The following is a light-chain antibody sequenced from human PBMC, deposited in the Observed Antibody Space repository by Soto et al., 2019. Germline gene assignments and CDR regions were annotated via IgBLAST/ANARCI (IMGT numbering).Light chain of an antibody. V-gene: IGLV2-11*01. Sequence: QSALTQPRSVSGSPGQSVTISCTGTSSDVGTYNFVSWYQQHPGKAPKLIIYDVTKRPSGIPDRFSGSKSGNTASLTISGLQAEYEADYYCCSYISSYSTYVFGTGTKLTVL. CDR1: SSDVGTYNF. CDR3: CSYISSYSTYV. CDR2: DVT. J-gene: IGLJ1*01.